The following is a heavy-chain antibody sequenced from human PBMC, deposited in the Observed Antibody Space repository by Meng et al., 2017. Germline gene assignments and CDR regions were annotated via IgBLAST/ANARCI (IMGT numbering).Heavy chain of an antibody. CDR2: AYYRSKWYH. CDR3: ARGSYSFDS. J-gene: IGHJ4*02. V-gene: IGHV6-1*01. D-gene: IGHD1-26*01. Sequence: QIQLHESGPGLVKPSQTLSLIGAIAGDSVSSNRSACNWIRQSPSRGLEWLGRAYYRSKWYHDYAESVKSRISIDPDTSKNQFSLQLRSVTPEDSAVYYCARGSYSFDSWGQRTLVTVSS. CDR1: GDSVSSNRSA.